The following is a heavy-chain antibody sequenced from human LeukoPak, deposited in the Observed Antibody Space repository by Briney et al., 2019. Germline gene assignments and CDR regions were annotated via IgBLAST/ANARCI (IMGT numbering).Heavy chain of an antibody. Sequence: GESLKISCKGSGYSFTSYWIGWVRQMPGKGLEWMGIIYPGDSDTRYSPSFQGQVTISADKSISTAYLQWSSLKASDTAMYYCATSSSGCYPTNPFDYWGQGTLVTVSS. CDR3: ATSSSGCYPTNPFDY. CDR2: IYPGDSDT. D-gene: IGHD3-22*01. J-gene: IGHJ4*02. V-gene: IGHV5-51*01. CDR1: GYSFTSYW.